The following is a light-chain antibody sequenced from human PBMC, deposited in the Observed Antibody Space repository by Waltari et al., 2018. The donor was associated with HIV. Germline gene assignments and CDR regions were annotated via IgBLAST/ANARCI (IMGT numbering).Light chain of an antibody. V-gene: IGLV6-57*03. Sequence: NFMLTQPHSVSESPGKTVTISCARSSGSIASTPVQWYQQPPGSAPTPVIYEDYQRPSGVPDRFSGSIDSSSNSASLTISELKTEDEADYYCQSYDSTNPCIFGTGTRVTVL. CDR1: SGSIASTP. CDR2: EDY. CDR3: QSYDSTNPCI. J-gene: IGLJ1*01.